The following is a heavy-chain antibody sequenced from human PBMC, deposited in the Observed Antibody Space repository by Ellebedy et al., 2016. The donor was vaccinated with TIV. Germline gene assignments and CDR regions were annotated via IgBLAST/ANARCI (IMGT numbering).Heavy chain of an antibody. J-gene: IGHJ1*01. Sequence: GSLRLSCTVSGGSISNRSNSWGWIRQPPGKGLEWIGTISYSGSTHYAPSLKSRVSISVDALKNQFSLKLTSVTAADTAVYYCATSITMTGGMEHWGQGTLVTVSS. V-gene: IGHV4-39*01. CDR2: ISYSGST. D-gene: IGHD6-19*01. CDR3: ATSITMTGGMEH. CDR1: GGSISNRSNS.